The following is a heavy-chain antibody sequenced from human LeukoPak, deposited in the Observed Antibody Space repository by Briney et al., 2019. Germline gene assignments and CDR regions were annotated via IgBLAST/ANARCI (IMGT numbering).Heavy chain of an antibody. J-gene: IGHJ6*02. CDR2: IYSGGST. D-gene: IGHD3-22*01. V-gene: IGHV3-66*01. CDR1: GFTVSSNY. CDR3: ARDRVDSSGYSGYYYYYGMDV. Sequence: GGSLRLSCAASGFTVSSNYMSWVRQAPVKGPEWVSVIYSGGSTYYADSVKGRFTISRDNSKNTLYLQMNSLRAEDTAVYYCARDRVDSSGYSGYYYYYGMDVWGQGTTVTVSS.